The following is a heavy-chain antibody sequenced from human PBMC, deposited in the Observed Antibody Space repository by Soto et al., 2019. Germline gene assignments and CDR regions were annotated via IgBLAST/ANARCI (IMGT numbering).Heavy chain of an antibody. D-gene: IGHD2-15*01. V-gene: IGHV4-4*02. Sequence: PSETLSLTCAVSGGSISSSNWWSWVRQPPGKGLEWIGEIYYSGSTNYNPSLKSRVTISVDTSKNQFSLKLSSVTAADTAVYYCAGSGYRNGSGGSCSQPRNAFDIWRQGPMVTV. CDR1: GGSISSSNW. J-gene: IGHJ3*02. CDR3: AGSGYRNGSGGSCSQPRNAFDI. CDR2: IYYSGST.